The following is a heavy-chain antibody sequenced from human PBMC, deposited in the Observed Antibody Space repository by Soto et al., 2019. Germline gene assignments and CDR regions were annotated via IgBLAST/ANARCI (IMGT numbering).Heavy chain of an antibody. V-gene: IGHV3-33*01. Sequence: GGSLRLSCAASGFPFSSYGMHWVRQAPGKGLDWVALIWDDGSRKMYADSVKGRFTISRDNSKNTLFLQMNSLGAEDTAVYYCVREKIGKLGSAFEIWGQGTMVTVSS. J-gene: IGHJ3*02. CDR2: IWDDGSRK. CDR1: GFPFSSYG. CDR3: VREKIGKLGSAFEI.